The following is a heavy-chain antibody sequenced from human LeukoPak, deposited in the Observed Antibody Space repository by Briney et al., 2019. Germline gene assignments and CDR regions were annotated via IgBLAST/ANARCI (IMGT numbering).Heavy chain of an antibody. CDR2: ISGSGGRT. CDR3: ARVLRYCSGGNCYSGGLGYMDV. CDR1: GFTFNSYA. J-gene: IGHJ6*03. Sequence: GGSLRLSCAASGFTFNSYAMSWVRQAPGKGLEWVSIISGSGGRTYYADSVQGRFTFSRDNAKNSLFLQMNSLRAEDTAVYYCARVLRYCSGGNCYSGGLGYMDVWGKGTTVTISS. D-gene: IGHD2-15*01. V-gene: IGHV3-23*01.